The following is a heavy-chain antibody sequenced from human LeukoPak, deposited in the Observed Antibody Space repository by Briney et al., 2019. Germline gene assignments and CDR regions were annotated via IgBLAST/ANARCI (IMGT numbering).Heavy chain of an antibody. CDR3: ARVGSSSWYRLAPKSYYFDY. CDR2: IYYSGST. J-gene: IGHJ4*02. D-gene: IGHD6-13*01. Sequence: PSETLSLTCTVSGGSISSYYWSWIRQPPGKGLEWIGYIYYSGSTNYNPSLKRRVTISVDTSKNQFSLKLSSVTAADTAVYYCARVGSSSWYRLAPKSYYFDYWGQGTLVTVSS. V-gene: IGHV4-59*01. CDR1: GGSISSYY.